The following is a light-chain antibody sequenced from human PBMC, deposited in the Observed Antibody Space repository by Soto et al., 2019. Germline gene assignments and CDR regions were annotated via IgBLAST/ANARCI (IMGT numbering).Light chain of an antibody. CDR3: SSFAGDSTLV. CDR2: EVH. CDR1: GSDIAVYDF. J-gene: IGLJ2*01. V-gene: IGLV2-8*01. Sequence: QSALTQPPSASGSPGQSVTISCAGTGSDIAVYDFVSWYQQHPDKAPKLIIYEVHKRPSGVPDRFSASKSGSTASLTVSGLQAEDEADYYCSSFAGDSTLVFGGGTKLTVL.